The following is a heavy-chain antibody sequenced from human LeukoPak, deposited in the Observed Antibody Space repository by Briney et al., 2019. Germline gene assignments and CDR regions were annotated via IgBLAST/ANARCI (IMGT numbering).Heavy chain of an antibody. CDR1: GFTFSSYA. J-gene: IGHJ4*02. V-gene: IGHV3-30-3*01. CDR3: ASSGGDYSSGYPVQFDY. D-gene: IGHD3-22*01. CDR2: ISYDGSNK. Sequence: PGGSLRLSCAASGFTFSSYAMHWVRQAPGKGLEWVAVISYDGSNKYYADSVKGRFTISRDNSKNTLYLQMNSLRAEDTAVYYCASSGGDYSSGYPVQFDYWGQGTLVTVSS.